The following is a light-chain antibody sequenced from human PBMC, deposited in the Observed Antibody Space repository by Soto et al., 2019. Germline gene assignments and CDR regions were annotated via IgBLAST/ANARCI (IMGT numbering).Light chain of an antibody. CDR3: QQYYSYPRT. CDR1: QGISSY. V-gene: IGKV1-8*01. CDR2: AAS. Sequence: AIRMTQSPSSFSASTGDRVTITCRASQGISSYLAWYQQKPGKAPMLLIYAASTLQSGVPSRFSGSGSGTDFTLTISCLQSEDFATYYCQQYYSYPRTFGGGTKVEIK. J-gene: IGKJ4*01.